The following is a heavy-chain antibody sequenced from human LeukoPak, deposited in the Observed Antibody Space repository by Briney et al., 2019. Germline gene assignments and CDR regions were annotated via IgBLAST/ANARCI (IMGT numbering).Heavy chain of an antibody. CDR1: GYSISSGYY. Sequence: SETLSLTCTVSGYSISSGYYWGWIRQPPGKWLEWIGSIYHSGSTYYNPSLKSRVTISVDTSKNQFSLKLSSVTAADTAVYYCARGGIKQQLRYWGQGTLVTVSS. V-gene: IGHV4-38-2*02. D-gene: IGHD6-13*01. CDR3: ARGGIKQQLRY. CDR2: IYHSGST. J-gene: IGHJ4*02.